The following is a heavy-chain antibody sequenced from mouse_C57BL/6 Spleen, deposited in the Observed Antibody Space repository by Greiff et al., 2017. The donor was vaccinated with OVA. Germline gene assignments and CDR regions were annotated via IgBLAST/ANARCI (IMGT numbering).Heavy chain of an antibody. Sequence: LQESDAELVKPGASVKISCKVSGYTFTDHTIHWMKQRPEQGLEWIGYIYPRDGSTKYNEKFKGKATLTADKSSSTADMQLNSLTSEDSAVDFCARYYGNPYYAMDYWGQGTSVTVSS. CDR2: IYPRDGST. CDR3: ARYYGNPYYAMDY. D-gene: IGHD2-1*01. J-gene: IGHJ4*01. CDR1: GYTFTDHT. V-gene: IGHV1-78*01.